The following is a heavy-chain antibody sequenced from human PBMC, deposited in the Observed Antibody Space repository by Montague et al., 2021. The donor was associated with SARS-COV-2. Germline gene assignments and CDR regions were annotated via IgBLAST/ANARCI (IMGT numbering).Heavy chain of an antibody. Sequence: SETLSLTCTVSGGSISSYYWSWIRQSPGKGLEWIGYIYYVGSTNYNPSLKSRATISRDTSKNQFSLKLRSVTAADTAVYYCARETMASDAFDIWGQGTMVTVSS. V-gene: IGHV4-59*01. CDR2: IYYVGST. D-gene: IGHD1-14*01. J-gene: IGHJ3*02. CDR3: ARETMASDAFDI. CDR1: GGSISSYY.